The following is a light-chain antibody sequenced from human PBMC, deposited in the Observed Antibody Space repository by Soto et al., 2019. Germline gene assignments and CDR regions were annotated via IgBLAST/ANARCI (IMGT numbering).Light chain of an antibody. CDR1: SSDVGGYNY. V-gene: IGLV2-14*01. CDR2: DVS. J-gene: IGLJ2*01. CDR3: SSYTSSSTRVV. Sequence: QSALTQPTSVSGSTGQSITISCTGTSSDVGGYNYVSWYQQHPGKAPKLMIYDVSNRPSGVSNRFSGSKSGNTASLTISGLQAEDEADYYCSSYTSSSTRVVFGGGTKLTVL.